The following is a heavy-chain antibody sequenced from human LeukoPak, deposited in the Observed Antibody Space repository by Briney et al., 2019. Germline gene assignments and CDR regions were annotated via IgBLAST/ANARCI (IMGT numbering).Heavy chain of an antibody. J-gene: IGHJ3*02. CDR2: IYSSGTT. CDR3: ARGAPLESLGDAFDI. V-gene: IGHV4-59*11. Sequence: SETLSLTCTVSGGSISSHYWSWIRQPPGRGLEWIGYIYSSGTTNYNPSLKSRVTISVDTSKNQFSLKLNSVTTADTAVYYCARGAPLESLGDAFDIWGQGTMVTVSS. CDR1: GGSISSHY. D-gene: IGHD3-16*01.